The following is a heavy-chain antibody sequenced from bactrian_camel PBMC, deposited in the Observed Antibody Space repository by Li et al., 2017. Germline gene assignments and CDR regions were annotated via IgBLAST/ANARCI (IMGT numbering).Heavy chain of an antibody. Sequence: HVQLVESGGGSVQAGGSLRLSCTASGFIFDGSDVAWYRQAPGAACELVSSVGSAGDTYYLGSVKGRFAISRDNAKNTVHLQMNTLEPEDTAMYFCAAARTSWGGCYTGIEYNYWGRGPRSPSP. J-gene: IGHJ4*01. CDR2: VGSAGDT. D-gene: IGHD2*01. CDR1: GFIFDGSD. V-gene: IGHV3S55*01. CDR3: AAARTSWGGCYTGIEYNY.